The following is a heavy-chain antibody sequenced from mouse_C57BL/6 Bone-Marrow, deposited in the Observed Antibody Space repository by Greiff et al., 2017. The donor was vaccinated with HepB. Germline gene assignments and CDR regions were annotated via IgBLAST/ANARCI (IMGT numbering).Heavy chain of an antibody. D-gene: IGHD2-3*01. CDR1: GYAFSSSW. V-gene: IGHV1-82*01. Sequence: VQLQQSGPEPVKPGASVKISCKASGYAFSSSWMNWVKQRPGKGLEWIGRIYPGDGDTNYNGKFKGKATLTADKSSSTAYMQLSSLTSEDSAVYFCARSDGYYFDYWGQGTTLTVSS. CDR2: IYPGDGDT. J-gene: IGHJ2*01. CDR3: ARSDGYYFDY.